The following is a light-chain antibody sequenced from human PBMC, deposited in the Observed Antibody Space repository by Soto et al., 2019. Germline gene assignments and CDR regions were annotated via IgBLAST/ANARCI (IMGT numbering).Light chain of an antibody. CDR2: GAS. Sequence: EIVMTQSPATLSVSPGERATLSCRASQSVSSNLAWFQLKPGQAPRLLIYGASTRATGIPGRFSGSGSGTDFTLTISSLQSEDFAVYYCHQYNNWPRTFGQGTKVEI. V-gene: IGKV3D-15*01. CDR3: HQYNNWPRT. J-gene: IGKJ1*01. CDR1: QSVSSN.